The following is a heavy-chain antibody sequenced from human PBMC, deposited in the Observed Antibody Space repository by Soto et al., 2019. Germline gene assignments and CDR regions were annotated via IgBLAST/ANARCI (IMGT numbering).Heavy chain of an antibody. J-gene: IGHJ4*02. V-gene: IGHV4-4*02. D-gene: IGHD5-18*01. CDR3: ATRDTGRVY. CDR1: GVSIGSHDW. CDR2: SHQSVNT. Sequence: QVQLQESGPGLVKPSGTLSLTCAVSGVSIGSHDWWTWVRQPPGKGLEWIGESHQSVNTNYNSSLESQVTISLDKSKNHFSLQLSSVTVADTAVYYCATRDTGRVYWGQGTLVTVSS.